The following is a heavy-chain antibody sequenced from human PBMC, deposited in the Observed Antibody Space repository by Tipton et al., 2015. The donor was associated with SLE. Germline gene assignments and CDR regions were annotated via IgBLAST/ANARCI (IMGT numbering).Heavy chain of an antibody. D-gene: IGHD1-26*01. J-gene: IGHJ3*02. V-gene: IGHV4-34*01. CDR2: IYYSGST. Sequence: LRLSCAVYGGSFSSYYWGWIRQPPGKGLEWIGSIYYSGSTYYNPSLKSRVTISVDTSKNQFSLKLSSVTAADTAVYYCASGADIVGFFAFDIWGQGTMVTVSS. CDR1: GGSFSSYY. CDR3: ASGADIVGFFAFDI.